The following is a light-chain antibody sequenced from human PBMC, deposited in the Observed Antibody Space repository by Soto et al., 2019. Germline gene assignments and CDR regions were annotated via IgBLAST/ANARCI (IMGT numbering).Light chain of an antibody. Sequence: DIQMTQSPSSLSASVGDRVTITCQARQDISNYLNRYQQKPGKAPKLLIYDASNLETGVPSRFSGSGSGTDFTFTISSLQPEDIATYYCQQYDNLPITFGQGTRLEIK. V-gene: IGKV1-33*01. CDR3: QQYDNLPIT. CDR2: DAS. J-gene: IGKJ5*01. CDR1: QDISNY.